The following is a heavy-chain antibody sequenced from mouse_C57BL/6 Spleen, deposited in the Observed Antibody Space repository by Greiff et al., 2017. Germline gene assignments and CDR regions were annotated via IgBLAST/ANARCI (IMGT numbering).Heavy chain of an antibody. CDR2: IDPSDSYT. Sequence: QVQLKESGAELVRPGTSVKLSCKASGYTFTSYWMHWVKQRPGQGLEWIGVIDPSDSYTNYNQKFKGKATLTVDTSSSTAYMQLSSLTSEDSAVYYCARGGNYYGSNFDYWGQGTTLTVSS. J-gene: IGHJ2*01. V-gene: IGHV1-59*01. CDR1: GYTFTSYW. CDR3: ARGGNYYGSNFDY. D-gene: IGHD1-1*01.